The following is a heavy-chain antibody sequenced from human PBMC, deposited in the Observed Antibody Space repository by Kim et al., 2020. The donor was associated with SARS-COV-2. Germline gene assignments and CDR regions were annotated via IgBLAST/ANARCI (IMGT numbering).Heavy chain of an antibody. D-gene: IGHD3-10*01. CDR3: ARGLVLLWFVRGGWFDP. Sequence: SETLSLTCAVYGGSFSGYYWSWIRQPPGKGLEWIGEINHIGSTNYNPSLKSRVTISVDTSKNQFSLKLSSVTAADTAVYYCARGLVLLWFVRGGWFDPWG. CDR2: INHIGST. CDR1: GGSFSGYY. J-gene: IGHJ5*02. V-gene: IGHV4-34*01.